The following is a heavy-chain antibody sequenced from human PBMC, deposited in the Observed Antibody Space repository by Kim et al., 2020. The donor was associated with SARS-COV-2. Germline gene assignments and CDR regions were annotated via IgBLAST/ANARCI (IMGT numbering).Heavy chain of an antibody. CDR2: IYTSGST. D-gene: IGHD6-19*01. CDR3: ARESKRTYSSGWPYYFDY. CDR1: GGSISSGSYY. V-gene: IGHV4-61*02. J-gene: IGHJ4*02. Sequence: SETLSLTCTVSGGSISSGSYYWSWIRQPAGKGLEWIGRIYTSGSTNYNPSLKSRVTISVDTSKNQFSLKLSSVTAADTAVYYCARESKRTYSSGWPYYFDYWGQETLVTVSS.